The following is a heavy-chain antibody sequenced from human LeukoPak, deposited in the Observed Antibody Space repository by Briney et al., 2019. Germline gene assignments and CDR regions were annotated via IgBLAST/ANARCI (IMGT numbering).Heavy chain of an antibody. V-gene: IGHV3-43D*03. J-gene: IGHJ4*02. CDR1: GFTFDDYA. Sequence: GGSLRLSCAASGFTFDDYAMHWVRQAPGKGLEWVSLISWDGGGTYYADSVKGRFTISRDNSKNSLYLQMNSLRAEDTALYYCAKDIFTMVRGVVDYWGQGTLVTVSS. CDR2: ISWDGGGT. D-gene: IGHD3-10*01. CDR3: AKDIFTMVRGVVDY.